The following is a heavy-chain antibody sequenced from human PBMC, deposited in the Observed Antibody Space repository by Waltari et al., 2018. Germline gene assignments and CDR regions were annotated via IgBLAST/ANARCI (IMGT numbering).Heavy chain of an antibody. J-gene: IGHJ4*02. CDR2: ISAYNGNT. CDR3: ARPNYYDSSGYYNALGY. CDR1: GYTFTSYG. Sequence: QVQLVQSGAEVKKPGASVKVSCKASGYTFTSYGISWVRQAPGQGLEWMGWISAYNGNTNYAQKLQGRVTMTTDTSTSTAYKELRSLRSDDTAVYYCARPNYYDSSGYYNALGYWGQGTLVTVSS. D-gene: IGHD3-22*01. V-gene: IGHV1-18*01.